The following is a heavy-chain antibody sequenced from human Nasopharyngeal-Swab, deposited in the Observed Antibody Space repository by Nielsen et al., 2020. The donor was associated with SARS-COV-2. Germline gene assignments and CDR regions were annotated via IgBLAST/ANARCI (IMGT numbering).Heavy chain of an antibody. CDR1: GFRDYS. CDR2: ISSSSSDI. V-gene: IGHV3-21*01. J-gene: IGHJ6*02. CDR3: ARGYCSSGSCYAKHYGMDV. Sequence: GESLNSCVDSGFRDYSMNWVRQAPGKGLEWVSSISSSSSDIYYADSVKGRFTISRDNAKNSLYLQMNNLRAEDTAVYYCARGYCSSGSCYAKHYGMDVWGQGTTVTVSS. D-gene: IGHD2-15*01.